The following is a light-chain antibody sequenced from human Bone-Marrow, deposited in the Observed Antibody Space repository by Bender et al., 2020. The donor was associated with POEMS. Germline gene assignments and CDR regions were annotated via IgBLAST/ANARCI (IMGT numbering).Light chain of an antibody. Sequence: QSVLTQPPSVSGAPGQPVTISCTGSSSNIGAQFDVHWYQQLPGSAPKLLIFANTNRPSRIPDRFSASRSGTSASLTITGLQAEDEATYFCQSYDISLSAWVFGGGTKLTVL. V-gene: IGLV1-40*01. CDR2: ANT. J-gene: IGLJ3*02. CDR3: QSYDISLSAWV. CDR1: SSNIGAQFD.